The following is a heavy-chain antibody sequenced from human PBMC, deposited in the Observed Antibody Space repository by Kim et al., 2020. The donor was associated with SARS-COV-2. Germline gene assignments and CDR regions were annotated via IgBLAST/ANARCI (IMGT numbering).Heavy chain of an antibody. CDR1: GGSISSSSYY. J-gene: IGHJ5*02. Sequence: SETLSLTCTVSGGSISSSSYYWGWIRQPPGKGREGMGRPNDSGITNYTPTLRSRVTISADTSKNQFSLKLISVTAAATAVYYCAGRAGVRGVIAWFDAWGQGTLVTVSS. V-gene: IGHV4-39*01. CDR3: AGRAGVRGVIAWFDA. D-gene: IGHD3-10*01. CDR2: PNDSGIT.